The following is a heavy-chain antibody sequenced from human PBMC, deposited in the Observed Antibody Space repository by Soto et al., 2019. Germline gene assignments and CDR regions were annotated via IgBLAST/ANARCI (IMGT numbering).Heavy chain of an antibody. Sequence: SETLSLTCTVSGGSISSGDYSWSWIRQPPGKGLEWIGYIYHSGSTYYNPSLKSRVTISVDTSKNQFSLKLSSVTAADTAVYYCARLSLYCGGDCYSRRGSFDIWGQGTMVTVSS. J-gene: IGHJ3*02. D-gene: IGHD2-21*02. CDR3: ARLSLYCGGDCYSRRGSFDI. CDR1: GGSISSGDYS. CDR2: IYHSGST. V-gene: IGHV4-30-2*01.